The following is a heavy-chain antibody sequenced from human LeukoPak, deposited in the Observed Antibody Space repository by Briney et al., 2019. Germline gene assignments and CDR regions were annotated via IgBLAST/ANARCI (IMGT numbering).Heavy chain of an antibody. CDR2: ISAYNGNT. Sequence: ASVKVSCKASGYTFTSYGISWVRQAPGQGLEWMGGISAYNGNTNYAQKLQGRGTMTTDTATSTAYMELRSLRSDDTGVYYCARDGSYYDSSGDEEIDYWGQGTLVTVSS. J-gene: IGHJ4*02. V-gene: IGHV1-18*01. D-gene: IGHD3-22*01. CDR1: GYTFTSYG. CDR3: ARDGSYYDSSGDEEIDY.